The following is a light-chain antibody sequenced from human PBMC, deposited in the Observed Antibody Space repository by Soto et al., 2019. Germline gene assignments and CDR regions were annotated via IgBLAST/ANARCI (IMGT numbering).Light chain of an antibody. CDR1: QSISSW. CDR2: KTS. CDR3: QQSDSYPYT. V-gene: IGKV1-5*03. J-gene: IGKJ2*01. Sequence: DIQMTQSPSTLSASVGDRVTITCRASQSISSWLAWYQQKTGKAPKLLISKTSSLESGVPSRFSGSGSGTEFTLTISGLQPDDFATYFCQQSDSYPYTFGQGTKLEIK.